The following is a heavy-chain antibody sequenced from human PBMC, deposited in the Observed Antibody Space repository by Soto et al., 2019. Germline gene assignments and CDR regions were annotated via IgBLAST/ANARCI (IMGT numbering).Heavy chain of an antibody. CDR1: GFTFNHYA. Sequence: HPGGSLRLSCTASGFTFNHYAMSWVRQAPGKGLEWVSAVSGRGGSTKYADSVKGRFIISRDNSNSTLYLQMDSLRGEDTAVYYCAKDSTVTTSLYFYYYGFDVWGQGTTVTVSS. D-gene: IGHD4-17*01. CDR2: VSGRGGST. J-gene: IGHJ6*02. V-gene: IGHV3-23*01. CDR3: AKDSTVTTSLYFYYYGFDV.